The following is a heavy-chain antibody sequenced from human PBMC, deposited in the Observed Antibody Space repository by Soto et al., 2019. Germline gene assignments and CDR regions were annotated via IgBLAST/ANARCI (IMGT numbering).Heavy chain of an antibody. CDR1: GGSISSYY. J-gene: IGHJ6*03. CDR3: ARATVATIGYYYYNMDV. D-gene: IGHD5-12*01. Sequence: SDTLSLTCTVSGGSISSYYWIWLRQPPGKGLEWIGYIYYSGSTNYNPSPKSRVTISVDTSKNQFSLKLSSVTAADTAVYYCARATVATIGYYYYNMDVWGKGTTVTVSS. CDR2: IYYSGST. V-gene: IGHV4-59*01.